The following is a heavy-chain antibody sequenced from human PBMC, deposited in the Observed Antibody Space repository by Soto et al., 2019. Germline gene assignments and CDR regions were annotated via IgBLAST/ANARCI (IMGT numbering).Heavy chain of an antibody. CDR3: AKDGEDIVLMVYAINAFDI. J-gene: IGHJ3*02. CDR2: ISGSGGST. CDR1: GFTFSSYA. D-gene: IGHD2-8*01. Sequence: EVQLLESGGGLVQPGGSLRLSCAASGFTFSSYAMSWVRQAPGKGLEWVSAISGSGGSTYYADSVKGRFTISRDNSKNTLYLQRNSLRAEDTAVYYCAKDGEDIVLMVYAINAFDIWGQETMVTDS. V-gene: IGHV3-23*01.